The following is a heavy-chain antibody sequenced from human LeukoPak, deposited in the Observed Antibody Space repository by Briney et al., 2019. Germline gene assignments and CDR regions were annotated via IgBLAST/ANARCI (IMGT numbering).Heavy chain of an antibody. Sequence: PGGSLRLSCAASGFTFSSYWMSWVRQAPGKGLEWVANIKQDGSEKYYVDSVKGRFTISRDNAKNSLYLQMNSLRAEDTAVYYCARDQNTVTLYYYYMDVWGKGTTVTVSS. CDR3: ARDQNTVTLYYYYMDV. J-gene: IGHJ6*03. D-gene: IGHD4-17*01. CDR1: GFTFSSYW. CDR2: IKQDGSEK. V-gene: IGHV3-7*01.